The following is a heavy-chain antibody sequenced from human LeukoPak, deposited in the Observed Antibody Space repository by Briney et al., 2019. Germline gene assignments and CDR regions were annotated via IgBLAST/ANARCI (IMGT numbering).Heavy chain of an antibody. V-gene: IGHV4-4*08. CDR3: ARDVGWYAHDI. J-gene: IGHJ4*02. CDR2: IYGSGST. CDR1: GDSLSSQY. Sequence: PSETLSLTCTVSGDSLSSQYCSWIRQPPGKGLEWIGYIYGSGSTNYDPSLKSRLSISEDTSNNHVSLKLTSVTAADTAVYYCARDVGWYAHDIWGQGTLVTVSS. D-gene: IGHD6-19*01.